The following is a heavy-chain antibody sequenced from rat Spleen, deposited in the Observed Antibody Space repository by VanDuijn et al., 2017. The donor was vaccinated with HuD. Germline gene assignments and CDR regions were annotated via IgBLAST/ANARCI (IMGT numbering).Heavy chain of an antibody. CDR3: ARHYYSSWD. CDR2: ISYDGSST. V-gene: IGHV5-25*01. D-gene: IGHD1-2*01. Sequence: EVQLVESGGGLVQPGRSMKLSCAASGFTFSNYDMAWVRQAPTKGLEWVASISYDGSSTYYRDSVKGRFTISRDNAKSTLYLQMDSLRSEDTATYYCARHYYSSWDWGQGTLVTVSS. CDR1: GFTFSNYD. J-gene: IGHJ3*01.